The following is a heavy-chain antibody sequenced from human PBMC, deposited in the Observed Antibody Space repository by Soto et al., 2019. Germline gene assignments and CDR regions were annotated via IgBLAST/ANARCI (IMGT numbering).Heavy chain of an antibody. CDR2: ISGSGGST. V-gene: IGHV3-23*01. CDR3: AKGDIVGAAVDY. Sequence: GGSLRLSCAASGLTFSSYSMNWVRQAPGKGLEWVSAISGSGGSTYYADSVKGRFTISRDNSKNTLYLQMNSLRAEDTAVYYCAKGDIVGAAVDYWGQGTLVTVSS. D-gene: IGHD1-26*01. J-gene: IGHJ4*02. CDR1: GLTFSSYS.